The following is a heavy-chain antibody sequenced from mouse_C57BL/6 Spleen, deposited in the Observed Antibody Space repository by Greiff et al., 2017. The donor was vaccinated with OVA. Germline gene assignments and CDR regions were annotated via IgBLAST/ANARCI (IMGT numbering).Heavy chain of an antibody. Sequence: VQLQQSGPELVKPGASVKISCKASGYSFTGYYMNWVKQSPEKSLEWIGEINPSTGGTTYNQKFKAKATLTVDKSSSTAYMQLKSLTSEDSAVYYGARGYYGNYEGFAYWGQGTLVTVSA. D-gene: IGHD2-1*01. V-gene: IGHV1-42*01. CDR2: INPSTGGT. CDR3: ARGYYGNYEGFAY. CDR1: GYSFTGYY. J-gene: IGHJ3*01.